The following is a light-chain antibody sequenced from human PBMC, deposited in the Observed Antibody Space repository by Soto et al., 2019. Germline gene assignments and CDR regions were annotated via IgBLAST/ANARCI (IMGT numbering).Light chain of an antibody. Sequence: EIVMTQSPATLSLSPGERATLSCRASQSVSSNLAWYQQKPGQAPRLLIYDASTRATAIPARFSGSGSGTEFTPTISSLQSEDFAVYYCQQYNNWSGTFGQGTKVEIK. CDR3: QQYNNWSGT. V-gene: IGKV3-15*01. CDR2: DAS. CDR1: QSVSSN. J-gene: IGKJ1*01.